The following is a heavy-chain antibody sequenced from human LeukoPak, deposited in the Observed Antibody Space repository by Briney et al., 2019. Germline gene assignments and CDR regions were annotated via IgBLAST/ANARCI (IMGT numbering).Heavy chain of an antibody. CDR2: VHYSGHT. CDR1: GDSISDYY. Sequence: SETLSLTCTVSGDSISDYYWTWIRQPPGKGLEWIAYVHYSGHTNSSPSLKSRVTISIDTSTSQFSLELSSVTAADTAVYYCARDHSTPNAGYMDVWGKGTTVTVSS. V-gene: IGHV4-4*08. J-gene: IGHJ6*03. CDR3: ARDHSTPNAGYMDV. D-gene: IGHD2-8*01.